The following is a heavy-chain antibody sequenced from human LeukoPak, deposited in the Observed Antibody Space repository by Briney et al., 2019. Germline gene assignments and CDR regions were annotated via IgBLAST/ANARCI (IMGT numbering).Heavy chain of an antibody. CDR3: ARGSRALNWYFDL. J-gene: IGHJ2*01. V-gene: IGHV4-59*08. CDR2: FYYSGST. Sequence: TSETLSLTCTVSGGSISSYYWSWIRQPPGKGLEWIGYFYYSGSTNYNPSLKSRVTISVDTSKNQFSLKLSSVTAADTAVYYCARGSRALNWYFDLWSRGTLVTVSS. CDR1: GGSISSYY.